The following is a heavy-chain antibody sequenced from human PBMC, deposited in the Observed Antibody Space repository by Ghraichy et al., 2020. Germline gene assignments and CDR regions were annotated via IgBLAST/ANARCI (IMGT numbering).Heavy chain of an antibody. D-gene: IGHD1-7*01. V-gene: IGHV3-30*18. CDR3: AKEVQTGTTWTNWFDP. J-gene: IGHJ5*02. CDR1: GFTFSSYG. CDR2: ISYDGSNK. Sequence: GESLNISCAASGFTFSSYGMHWVRQAPGKGLEWVAVISYDGSNKYYADSVKGRFTISRDNSKNTLYLQMNSLRAEDTAVYYCAKEVQTGTTWTNWFDPWGQGTLVTVSS.